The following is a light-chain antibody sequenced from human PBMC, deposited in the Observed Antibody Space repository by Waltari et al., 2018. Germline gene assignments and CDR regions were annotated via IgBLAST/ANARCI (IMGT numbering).Light chain of an antibody. CDR3: AAWDDSLNVVV. V-gene: IGLV1-44*01. Sequence: QSVLTQPPSASGTPGQRVTISCSGSSSNIGSNTVNWYQQPPGPAPKLLIHSNNHRPSGVPDRFSGSKSGTSASLAISGLQSEDEADYYCAAWDDSLNVVVFGGGTKLTVL. J-gene: IGLJ2*01. CDR1: SSNIGSNT. CDR2: SNN.